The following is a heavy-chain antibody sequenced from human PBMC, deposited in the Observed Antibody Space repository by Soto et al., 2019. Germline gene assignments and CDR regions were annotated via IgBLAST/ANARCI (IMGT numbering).Heavy chain of an antibody. D-gene: IGHD2-15*01. Sequence: SVKVSCKASGGTFSSYTISWVRQAPGQGLEWMGRIIPILGIANYAQKFQGRVTITADKSTSTAYMELSSLRSEDTAVYYCARDVVVVAASAPPCYYYYYMDVWGKGTTVTVSS. V-gene: IGHV1-69*04. J-gene: IGHJ6*03. CDR3: ARDVVVVAASAPPCYYYYYMDV. CDR2: IIPILGIA. CDR1: GGTFSSYT.